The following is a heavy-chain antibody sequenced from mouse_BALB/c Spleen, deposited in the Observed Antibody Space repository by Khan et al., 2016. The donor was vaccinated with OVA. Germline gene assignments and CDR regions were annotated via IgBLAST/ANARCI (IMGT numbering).Heavy chain of an antibody. CDR1: GYTFTSYT. D-gene: IGHD2-14*01. CDR3: VRDGAYHRNDGWFAF. CDR2: INPSNGYT. J-gene: IGHJ3*01. V-gene: IGHV1-4*01. Sequence: QVQLKQSGAELARPGASVKMSCKASGYTFTSYTIHWIKKRPGQGLEWIGYINPSNGYTNYNQKFNDKATLTTDKSSTTAYLQLSSLTSDDSAVYNCVRDGAYHRNDGWFAFWGRGTLVTVSA.